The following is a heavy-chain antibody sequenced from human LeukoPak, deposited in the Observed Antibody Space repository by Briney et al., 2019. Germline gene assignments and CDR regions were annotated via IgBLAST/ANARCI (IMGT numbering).Heavy chain of an antibody. CDR2: ISSSSSYI. Sequence: PGGSLRLSCGASGFTFSSYSMNWVRQAPGKGLEWVSSISSSSSYIYYADSVKGRFTISRDNAKNSLYLQMYSLRAEDTAVYYCARVYCSSTSCPNHDAFDIWGQGTMVTVSS. CDR3: ARVYCSSTSCPNHDAFDI. D-gene: IGHD2-2*01. CDR1: GFTFSSYS. J-gene: IGHJ3*02. V-gene: IGHV3-21*01.